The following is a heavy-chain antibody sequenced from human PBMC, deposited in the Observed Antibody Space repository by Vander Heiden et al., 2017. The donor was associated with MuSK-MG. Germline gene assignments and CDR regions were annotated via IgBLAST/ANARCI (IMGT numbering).Heavy chain of an antibody. CDR1: GYTFTGYY. CDR3: ARGRGSWSGYPPFRWYDP. Sequence: QVQLVQSGAEVKQPWASVKVSCKASGYTFTGYYMHWVRQAPGQGLEWRGWINPNSGGTNYAQKCQGSVTMTRDTSSSTAYMELRRLRSNHPAVYYCARGRGSWSGYPPFRWYDPW. D-gene: IGHD3-3*01. J-gene: IGHJ5*02. CDR2: INPNSGGT. V-gene: IGHV1-2*02.